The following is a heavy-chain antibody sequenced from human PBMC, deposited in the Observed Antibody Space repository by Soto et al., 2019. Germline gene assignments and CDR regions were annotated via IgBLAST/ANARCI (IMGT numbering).Heavy chain of an antibody. V-gene: IGHV4-59*01. D-gene: IGHD1-26*01. Sequence: PSETLSLTCTVSGGSISSYYWSWIRQPPGKGLEWIGYIYYSGSTNYNPSLKSRVTISVDTSKNQFSLKLSFVTAADTAVYYCARGSNSGSYNFDYWGQGTLVTVSS. CDR2: IYYSGST. CDR3: ARGSNSGSYNFDY. J-gene: IGHJ4*02. CDR1: GGSISSYY.